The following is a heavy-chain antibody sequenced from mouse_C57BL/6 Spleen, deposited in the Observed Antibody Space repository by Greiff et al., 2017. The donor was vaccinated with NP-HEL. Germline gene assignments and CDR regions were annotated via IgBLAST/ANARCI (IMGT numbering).Heavy chain of an antibody. CDR2: IDPSDSYT. Sequence: QVQLQQSGAELVMPGASVKLPCKASGYTFTSYWMHWVKQRPGQGLEWIGEIDPSDSYTNYNQKFKGKSTLTVDKSSSTAYMQLSSLTSEDSAVYYCATYWFAYWGQGTLVTVSA. J-gene: IGHJ3*01. CDR1: GYTFTSYW. CDR3: ATYWFAY. V-gene: IGHV1-69*01.